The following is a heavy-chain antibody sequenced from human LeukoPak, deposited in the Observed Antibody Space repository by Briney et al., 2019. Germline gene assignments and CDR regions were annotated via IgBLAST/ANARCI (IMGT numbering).Heavy chain of an antibody. J-gene: IGHJ4*02. V-gene: IGHV3-23*01. CDR1: GFTFSSYA. CDR3: AKHGRSDYDYVWGSSDF. Sequence: PGGPLRLSCAASGFTFSSYAMSWVRQAPGEGLEWVSTISGSGGSTYYADSVRGRFTISRDNSKNTLYLHMNSLRAEDAAVYYCAKHGRSDYDYVWGSSDFWGQGTLVTVSS. CDR2: ISGSGGST. D-gene: IGHD3-16*01.